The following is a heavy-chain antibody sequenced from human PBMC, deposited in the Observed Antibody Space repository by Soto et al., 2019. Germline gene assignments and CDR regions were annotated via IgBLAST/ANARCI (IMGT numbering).Heavy chain of an antibody. V-gene: IGHV3-33*01. CDR3: ARDQGATTRGADY. Sequence: GGSLRLSCAASGFTFSSYGMHWVRQAPGKGLEWVAVIWYDGSNKYYADSVKGRFTISRDNSKNTLYLQMNSLRAEDTAVYYCARDQGATTRGADYWRQGTLVTVSS. D-gene: IGHD1-26*01. CDR2: IWYDGSNK. CDR1: GFTFSSYG. J-gene: IGHJ4*02.